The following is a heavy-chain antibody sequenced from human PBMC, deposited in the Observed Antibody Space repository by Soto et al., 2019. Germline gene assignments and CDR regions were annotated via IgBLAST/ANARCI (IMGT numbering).Heavy chain of an antibody. Sequence: QVQLVQSGAEVKKPGASVKVSCKTSGYSFSEFRMHWVRQAPGQGLEWMGWVNPINGNTNYAQDFQGRVTMTRDASTKTVYMELSSLESDDTSTVYCARENWHFDYWGQGTLITVSS. V-gene: IGHV1-2*02. J-gene: IGHJ4*02. CDR3: ARENWHFDY. CDR2: VNPINGNT. CDR1: GYSFSEFR.